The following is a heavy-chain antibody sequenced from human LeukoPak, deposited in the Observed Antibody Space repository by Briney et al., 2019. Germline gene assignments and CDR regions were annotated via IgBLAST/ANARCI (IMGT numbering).Heavy chain of an antibody. CDR3: ARSFPYSSSAVDY. V-gene: IGHV3-21*01. J-gene: IGHJ4*02. CDR2: FSSSSGYM. D-gene: IGHD6-6*01. Sequence: GGSLRLSCAASGFPFSGYRMNWVRQTPGKGLEWVSSFSSSSGYMFYADSVKGRFTISRDNAKNSLYLQMNSLRAEDTAVYYCARSFPYSSSAVDYWGQGTLVTVSS. CDR1: GFPFSGYR.